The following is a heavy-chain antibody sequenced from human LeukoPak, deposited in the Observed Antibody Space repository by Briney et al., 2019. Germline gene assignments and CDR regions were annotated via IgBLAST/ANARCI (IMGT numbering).Heavy chain of an antibody. CDR3: ARASRYGSGSYSTDY. V-gene: IGHV1-69*01. Sequence: SVKVSCKASGGTFSSYAISWVRQAPGQGLEWMGGIIPIFGTANYAQKFQGRVTITAAESTSTAYMELSSLRSEDTAVYYCARASRYGSGSYSTDYWGQGTLVTVSS. CDR1: GGTFSSYA. CDR2: IIPIFGTA. J-gene: IGHJ4*02. D-gene: IGHD3-10*01.